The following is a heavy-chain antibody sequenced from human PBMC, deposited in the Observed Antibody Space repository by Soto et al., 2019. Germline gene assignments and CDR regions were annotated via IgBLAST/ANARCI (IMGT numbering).Heavy chain of an antibody. Sequence: PVGSLRLSRAASGFTFSSYTLNWVRRAPGKGLEWVATSSDRRTGNTHYSDSVRGRFTLSRDYSRNILFLQMDSLRADDTALYYCTTWLTAHFDYWGRGTQVTVS. J-gene: IGHJ4*02. CDR1: GFTFSSYT. CDR3: TTWLTAHFDY. V-gene: IGHV3-23*01. D-gene: IGHD2-21*02. CDR2: SSDRRTGNT.